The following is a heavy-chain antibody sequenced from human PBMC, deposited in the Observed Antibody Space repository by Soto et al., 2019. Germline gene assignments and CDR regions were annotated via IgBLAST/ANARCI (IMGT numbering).Heavy chain of an antibody. J-gene: IGHJ3*02. CDR3: ARQDSYDFGDYASAPGDFVI. D-gene: IGHD4-17*01. V-gene: IGHV4-59*08. CDR1: GGSISSYY. Sequence: SETLSLTCTVSGGSISSYYWSWIRQPPGKGLEWIGYIYYSGSTNYNPSLKSRVTISVDTSKNQFSLKLSSVTAADTAVYYCARQDSYDFGDYASAPGDFVILHQAPLVTV. CDR2: IYYSGST.